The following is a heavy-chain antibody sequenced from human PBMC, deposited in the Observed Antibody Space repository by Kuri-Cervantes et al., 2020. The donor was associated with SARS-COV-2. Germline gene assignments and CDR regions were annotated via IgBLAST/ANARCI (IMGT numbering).Heavy chain of an antibody. CDR2: TSGSGGRT. D-gene: IGHD2-2*01. CDR3: AKLLPAAREYYFDY. V-gene: IGHV3-23*01. Sequence: GGSLRLSCAASGFTFSSVGMHWVRRAPGKGLEWVSATSGSGGRTYYADSVKGRFTISRDNSKNTLYLQVNSLRAEDTAVYYCAKLLPAAREYYFDYWGQGTLVTVSS. CDR1: GFTFSSVG. J-gene: IGHJ4*02.